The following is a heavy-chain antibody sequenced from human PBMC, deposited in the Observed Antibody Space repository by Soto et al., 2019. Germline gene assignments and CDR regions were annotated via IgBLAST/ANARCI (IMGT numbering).Heavy chain of an antibody. CDR2: INHSGST. V-gene: IGHV4-39*01. D-gene: IGHD3-22*01. CDR1: DGSMNSDSSY. J-gene: IGHJ4*02. CDR3: ARLGGYVSVGYYYLWDS. Sequence: SETLALTCRVSDGSMNSDSSYWGWIRQPPGKGLEWIGVINHSGSTYHNLSLKGRVTMSVDASRNQFSLKLTSMTAADTAVYYCARLGGYVSVGYYYLWDSWGQGTLVTLSS.